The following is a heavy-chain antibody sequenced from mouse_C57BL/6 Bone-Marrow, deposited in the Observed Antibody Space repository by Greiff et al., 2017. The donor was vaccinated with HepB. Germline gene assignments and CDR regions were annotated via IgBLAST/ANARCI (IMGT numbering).Heavy chain of an antibody. D-gene: IGHD4-1*01. Sequence: QVQLQQSGPELVKPGASVKISCKASGYAFSSSWMNWVKQRPGKGLEWLGRIYPGDGDTNYNGKFKGKATLTADKSSSTAYMQLSSLTSEDSAVYFCARGPSNWDVDYVGQGTTLTVSS. CDR3: ARGPSNWDVDY. CDR1: GYAFSSSW. J-gene: IGHJ2*01. V-gene: IGHV1-82*01. CDR2: IYPGDGDT.